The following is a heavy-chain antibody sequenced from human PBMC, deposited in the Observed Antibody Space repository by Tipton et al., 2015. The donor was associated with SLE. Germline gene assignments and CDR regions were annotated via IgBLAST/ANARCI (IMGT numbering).Heavy chain of an antibody. CDR1: GFTFDDYV. Sequence: GSLRLSCAASGFTFDDYVMYWVRQAPGKGLEWVSHLTGDGSRTFYADSVKGRFTISRDNSRNSLYLQMNSLRADDTAFYYCAKDAGAIRAAAPPNDYWGQGTLVTVSS. CDR3: AKDAGAIRAAAPPNDY. D-gene: IGHD6-13*01. J-gene: IGHJ4*02. CDR2: LTGDGSRT. V-gene: IGHV3-43*02.